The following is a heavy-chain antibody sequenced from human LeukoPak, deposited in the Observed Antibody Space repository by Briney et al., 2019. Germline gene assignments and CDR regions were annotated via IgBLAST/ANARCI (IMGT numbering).Heavy chain of an antibody. V-gene: IGHV4-59*01. D-gene: IGHD4-17*01. CDR1: DGSITNYD. J-gene: IGHJ4*02. CDR3: ARGYGDFRVEGRYFHS. CDR2: VHYSGTT. Sequence: SETLSLTCTVSDGSITNYDWSWVRQPPGKGLEFIGHVHYSGTTNYNPSLRSRVTISIDTSKQHFFLKLKSVTAADTAVYYCARGYGDFRVEGRYFHSWGQGTLVTVSS.